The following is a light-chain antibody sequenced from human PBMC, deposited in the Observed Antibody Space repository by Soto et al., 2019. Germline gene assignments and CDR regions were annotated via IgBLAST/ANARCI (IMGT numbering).Light chain of an antibody. Sequence: SGLTQPASVSGSPGQSITISCTGTSSDVGGYNYVSWYQQHPGKAPKLMIYEVSNRPSGVSNRFSGSKSGNTASLTISGLQAEDEADYYCSSYTSSSPYVFGTGTKVTAL. J-gene: IGLJ1*01. CDR3: SSYTSSSPYV. CDR2: EVS. V-gene: IGLV2-14*01. CDR1: SSDVGGYNY.